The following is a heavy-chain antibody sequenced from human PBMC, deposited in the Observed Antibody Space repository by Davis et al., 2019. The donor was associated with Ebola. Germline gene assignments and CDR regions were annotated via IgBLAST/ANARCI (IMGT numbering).Heavy chain of an antibody. V-gene: IGHV3-23*01. CDR1: GFTFSSYA. CDR3: AKDFHDYGDYFWEDAFDI. J-gene: IGHJ3*02. CDR2: ISSSGKNT. Sequence: GSLRLSCAASGFTFSSYAMNWVRQAPGKGLEWVSVISSSGKNTYYADSVKGRFTISRDNSKKTLYLQMSSLIAEDTAVYYCAKDFHDYGDYFWEDAFDIWGQGTMVTVSS. D-gene: IGHD4-17*01.